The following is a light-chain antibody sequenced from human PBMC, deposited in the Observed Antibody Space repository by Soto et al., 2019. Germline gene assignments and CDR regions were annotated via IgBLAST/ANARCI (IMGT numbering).Light chain of an antibody. V-gene: IGKV1-5*01. CDR2: AAS. CDR3: QQYASYWT. CDR1: QRISSY. Sequence: DIQMTQSPSSLSASVGDRVTITCRASQRISSYLNWYQQKPGKAPRLLIYAASRLQSGVPSRFSGSGSGTEFTLTISSLQPDDFATYYCQQYASYWTFGQGTKVDIK. J-gene: IGKJ1*01.